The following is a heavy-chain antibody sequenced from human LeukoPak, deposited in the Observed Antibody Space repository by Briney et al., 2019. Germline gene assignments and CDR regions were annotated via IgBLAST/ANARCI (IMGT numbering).Heavy chain of an antibody. J-gene: IGHJ4*02. CDR1: GFTFSDYY. Sequence: GGSLRLSCAASGFTFSDYYMSWIRQAPGKGLEWVSYISSSSSYTNYADSVKGRFTISRDNAKNSLCLQMNSLRAEDMAVYYCARDGSDGSGSYYWGQGTLVTVSS. CDR2: ISSSSSYT. CDR3: ARDGSDGSGSYY. D-gene: IGHD3-10*01. V-gene: IGHV3-11*06.